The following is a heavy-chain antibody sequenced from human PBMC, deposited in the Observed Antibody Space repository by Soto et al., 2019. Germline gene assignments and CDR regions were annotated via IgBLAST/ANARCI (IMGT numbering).Heavy chain of an antibody. CDR3: AKDAYPGNGWYFCDF. CDR1: GFTFSSYA. CDR2: ISGSGGST. V-gene: IGHV3-23*01. D-gene: IGHD6-19*01. Sequence: GGSLRLSCAASGFTFSSYAMSWVRQAPGKGLEWVSGISGSGGSTDYADSVKGRFTISRDNSKNTLYLQMNSLRAEDTAVYYCAKDAYPGNGWYFCDFWGQGTLVPVSS. J-gene: IGHJ4*02.